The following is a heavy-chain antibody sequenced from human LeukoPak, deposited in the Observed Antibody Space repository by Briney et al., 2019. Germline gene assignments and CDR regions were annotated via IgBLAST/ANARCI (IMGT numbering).Heavy chain of an antibody. V-gene: IGHV5-51*01. CDR3: ARHRYSGSDTQGFDY. J-gene: IGHJ4*02. CDR2: VYPSNSET. CDR1: GYRFTDYW. D-gene: IGHD5-12*01. Sequence: HGESLKLSCKGSGYRFTDYWIAWVRQMPGKGLEWMGIVYPSNSETRYSPSFQGQVTISADKSISTGYLQWSSLKASDTAMYLCARHRYSGSDTQGFDYWGQGTLVTVSS.